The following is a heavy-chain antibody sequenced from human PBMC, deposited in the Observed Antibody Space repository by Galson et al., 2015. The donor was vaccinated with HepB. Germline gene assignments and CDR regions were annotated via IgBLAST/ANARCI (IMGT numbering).Heavy chain of an antibody. Sequence: CAISGDSVSSNSAAWNWIRQSPSRGLEWLGRTSYRSKWYNDYAVSVKSRITINPDTSKNQFSLQLNSVTPEDTAVYYCARGVEVTLRYYYYGMDVWGQGTTVTVSS. V-gene: IGHV6-1*01. CDR3: ARGVEVTLRYYYYGMDV. J-gene: IGHJ6*02. CDR1: GDSVSSNSAA. CDR2: TSYRSKWYN. D-gene: IGHD3-16*01.